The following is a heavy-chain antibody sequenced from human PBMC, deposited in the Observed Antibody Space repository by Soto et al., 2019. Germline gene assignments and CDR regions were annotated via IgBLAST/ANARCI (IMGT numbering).Heavy chain of an antibody. V-gene: IGHV4-34*01. D-gene: IGHD3-3*01. CDR3: AGGGISDLWSGYPLLYYFDY. J-gene: IGHJ4*02. Sequence: SETLSLTCAVYGGSFIGYHWSWIRQPPGKGLEWIGEINHSGSSNYNPSLKSRVTISLDRSKNQFSLKLSSVTAADTAVYFCAGGGISDLWSGYPLLYYFDYWGQGTLVTVP. CDR1: GGSFIGYH. CDR2: INHSGSS.